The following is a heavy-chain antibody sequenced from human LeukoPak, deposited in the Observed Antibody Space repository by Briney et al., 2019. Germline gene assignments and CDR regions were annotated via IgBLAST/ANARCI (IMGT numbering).Heavy chain of an antibody. D-gene: IGHD5-12*01. CDR1: GFTFRSYW. CDR2: IKHDGREK. V-gene: IGHV3-7*01. J-gene: IGHJ4*02. CDR3: ARDLYGAYGTLGY. Sequence: GGSLRLSCAASGFTFRSYWMSWVRQAPGKELEWVANIKHDGREKYYVDSVKGRFTISRDNAKNSLYLQMNSLRAEDTAVYYCARDLYGAYGTLGYWGQGTLVTVSS.